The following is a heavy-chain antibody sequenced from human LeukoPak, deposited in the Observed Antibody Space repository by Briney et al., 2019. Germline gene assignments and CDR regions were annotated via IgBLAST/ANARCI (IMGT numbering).Heavy chain of an antibody. CDR3: ARVWTDSGSYYDDRGAFDY. J-gene: IGHJ4*02. CDR1: GDSISSSNW. V-gene: IGHV4-4*02. D-gene: IGHD1-26*01. Sequence: SGTLSLTCAVSGDSISSSNWWSWVRQPPGKGLEWIGEIYHGGSTNYNPSLKSRVIISLDKSKNQFSLNLSSVTAADTAVYYCARVWTDSGSYYDDRGAFDYWGQGTLVTVSS. CDR2: IYHGGST.